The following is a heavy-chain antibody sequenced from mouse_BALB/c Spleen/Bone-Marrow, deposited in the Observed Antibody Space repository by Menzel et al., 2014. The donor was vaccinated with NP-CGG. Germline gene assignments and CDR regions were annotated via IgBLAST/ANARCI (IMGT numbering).Heavy chain of an antibody. D-gene: IGHD2-4*01. CDR2: INVNGDTT. Sequence: EVKLVESVGGLVQPGGSLKLSCAASGFTFSSYGMSWVRQTPDKRLEMIATINVNGDTTYHPDSVKGRFTISRDNVKNTLYLQMSSLKSEDTAMYYCARGYDYSSWFAYWGQGTLVTVSA. CDR3: ARGYDYSSWFAY. J-gene: IGHJ3*01. CDR1: GFTFSSYG. V-gene: IGHV5-6-3*01.